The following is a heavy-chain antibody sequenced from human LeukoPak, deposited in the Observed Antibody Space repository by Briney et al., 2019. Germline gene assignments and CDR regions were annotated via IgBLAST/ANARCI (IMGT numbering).Heavy chain of an antibody. CDR1: GGTFSSYA. V-gene: IGHV1-69*13. CDR3: VRDSDDYYWALDF. CDR2: IIPIFGTA. D-gene: IGHD3-10*01. J-gene: IGHJ4*02. Sequence: SVKVSCKASGGTFSSYAISWVRQAPGQGLEWMGGIIPIFGTANYAQKFQGRVTITADESTSTAYMELSSLRSEDTAVYYCVRDSDDYYWALDFWGQGTPVTVSS.